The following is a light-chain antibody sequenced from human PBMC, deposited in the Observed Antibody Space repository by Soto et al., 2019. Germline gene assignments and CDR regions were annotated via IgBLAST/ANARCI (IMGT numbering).Light chain of an antibody. CDR2: DTS. CDR1: RGIGST. Sequence: EVVMTQSPAPLSVSPGERATLSCRASRGIGSTLAWYQQKPGQTPRLLIYDTSTRATGVPGRFIGSRSGTEFTLTITSLQSEDFAIYYCQHYVTWPLAFGGGTRVENK. V-gene: IGKV3-15*01. CDR3: QHYVTWPLA. J-gene: IGKJ4*01.